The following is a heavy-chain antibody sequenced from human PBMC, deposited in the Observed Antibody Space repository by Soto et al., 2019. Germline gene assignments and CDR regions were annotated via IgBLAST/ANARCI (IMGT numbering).Heavy chain of an antibody. V-gene: IGHV4-4*07. Sequence: QVQLQESGPGLLKPSETLSLTFTVSGGSIRRYDWSWIRQPAGKGLEWIGRIDNSGSTNYNPSRKSRVTISVDTSKTPFSLKLSSVTAAETAVYYCARARSSNSCYDVCDYWAQGTLVTVS. J-gene: IGHJ4*02. D-gene: IGHD2-2*01. CDR2: IDNSGST. CDR3: ARARSSNSCYDVCDY. CDR1: GGSIRRYD.